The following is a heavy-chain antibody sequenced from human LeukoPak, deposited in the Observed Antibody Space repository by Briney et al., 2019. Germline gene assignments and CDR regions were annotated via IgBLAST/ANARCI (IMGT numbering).Heavy chain of an antibody. V-gene: IGHV3-23*01. D-gene: IGHD5-18*01. CDR1: GITFSSYG. CDR3: ARTSGYSYGFGY. CDR2: ISSTGGTT. J-gene: IGHJ4*02. Sequence: GGSLRLSCAASGITFSSYGMSWVRQAPGKGLEWVSSISSTGGTTYYADSVKGRFTISRDNSKNTLYLQMNSLRAEDTAVYYCARTSGYSYGFGYWGQGTLVTVSS.